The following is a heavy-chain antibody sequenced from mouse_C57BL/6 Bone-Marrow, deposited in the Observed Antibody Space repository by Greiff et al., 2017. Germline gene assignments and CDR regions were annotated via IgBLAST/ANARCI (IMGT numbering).Heavy chain of an antibody. Sequence: QVQLQQSGPELVKPGASVKISCKASGYAFSSSWMNWVKQRPGKGLEWIGRIYPGDGDTNYNGKFKGKATLTADKSSSTAYMQLSSLTSEDSAVYFCATFIGGFAYWGQGTLVTVSA. V-gene: IGHV1-82*01. CDR2: IYPGDGDT. CDR3: ATFIGGFAY. CDR1: GYAFSSSW. D-gene: IGHD1-1*01. J-gene: IGHJ3*01.